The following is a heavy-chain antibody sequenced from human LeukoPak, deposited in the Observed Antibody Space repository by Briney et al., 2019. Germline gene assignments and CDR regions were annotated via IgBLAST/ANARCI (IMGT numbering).Heavy chain of an antibody. Sequence: PGGSLRFSCAASGFTFDDYAMHWVRQAPGKGLEWVSSISWNSGSIGYADSVKGRFTISRDNAKNSLYLQMNSLRAEDTALYYCAKGQGYNFDSGLDYWGQGTLVTVSS. CDR3: AKGQGYNFDSGLDY. J-gene: IGHJ4*02. CDR1: GFTFDDYA. V-gene: IGHV3-9*01. D-gene: IGHD5-24*01. CDR2: ISWNSGSI.